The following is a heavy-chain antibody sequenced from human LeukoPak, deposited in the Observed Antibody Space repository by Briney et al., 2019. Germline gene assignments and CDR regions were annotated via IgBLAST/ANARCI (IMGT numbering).Heavy chain of an antibody. V-gene: IGHV4-4*02. CDR1: GGSISSSNW. CDR2: IYHRGNT. CDR3: ARDSPGYKAHHFDY. J-gene: IGHJ4*02. D-gene: IGHD1-14*01. Sequence: PSGTLSLTCAVSGGSISSSNWWNWVRQTPGKGLEWIGEIYHRGNTHYNPSLKSRVTISLDTSKNQFSLKLSSVTAADTAVYFCARDSPGYKAHHFDYWGQGTLVTVSS.